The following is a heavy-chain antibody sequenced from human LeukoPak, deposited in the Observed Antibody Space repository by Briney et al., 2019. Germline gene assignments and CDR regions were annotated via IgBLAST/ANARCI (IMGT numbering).Heavy chain of an antibody. CDR1: GYNFTSYW. CDR3: ARRRIAVAGFDP. V-gene: IGHV5-51*01. Sequence: GESLQISCKGSGYNFTSYWIGWVRPLPGKGLEWMGIIYPGDSDTRYSPSFQGQVTISADKSISTAYLQWSSLKASDTAMYYCARRRIAVAGFDPWGQGTLVTVSS. J-gene: IGHJ5*02. D-gene: IGHD6-19*01. CDR2: IYPGDSDT.